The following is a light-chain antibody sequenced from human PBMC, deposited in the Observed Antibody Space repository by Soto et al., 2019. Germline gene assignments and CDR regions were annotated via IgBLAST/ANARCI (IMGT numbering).Light chain of an antibody. CDR2: GAS. V-gene: IGKV3-20*01. CDR1: QSVSSSY. Sequence: EIVLPQSPGTLSLSPGERATLSCRASQSVSSSYLAWYQQKPGQAPRLLIYGASSRATDIPDRFSGSGSGTDFTLTISRLEPEDFAVYYCQQYGSSPKTFGQGTRWIS. J-gene: IGKJ1*01. CDR3: QQYGSSPKT.